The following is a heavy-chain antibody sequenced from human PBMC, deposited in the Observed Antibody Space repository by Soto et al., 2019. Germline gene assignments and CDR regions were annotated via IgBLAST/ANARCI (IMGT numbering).Heavy chain of an antibody. D-gene: IGHD2-15*01. CDR3: VRTSLVVAAATREDY. CDR1: GFTFSSYW. J-gene: IGHJ4*02. V-gene: IGHV3-74*01. CDR2: INSDGSST. Sequence: GGSLRLSCAASGFTFSSYWMHWVRQAPGKGLVWVSRINSDGSSTSYADSVKGRFTISRDNAKNTLYLQMNSLRAEDTAVYYCVRTSLVVAAATREDYWGQGILVTVSS.